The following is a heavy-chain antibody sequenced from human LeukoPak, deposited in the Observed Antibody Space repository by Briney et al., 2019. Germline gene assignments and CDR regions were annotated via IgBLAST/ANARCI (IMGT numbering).Heavy chain of an antibody. V-gene: IGHV3-30*04. CDR1: GFTFSSYA. CDR2: ISYDGSNK. Sequence: PGGSLRLSCAASGFTFSSYAMHWVRQAPGKGLEWVAVISYDGSNKYYADSVKGRFTISRDNSKNTLYLQMNSLRAEDTAVYYCARGQRAGAFDIWGQGTMVTVSS. CDR3: ARGQRAGAFDI. J-gene: IGHJ3*02.